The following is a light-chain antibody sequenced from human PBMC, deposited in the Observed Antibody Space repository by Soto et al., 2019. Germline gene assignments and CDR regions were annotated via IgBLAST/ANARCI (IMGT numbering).Light chain of an antibody. CDR2: AAS. CDR1: QGIRNF. J-gene: IGKJ3*01. Sequence: DSLMIQSPTSMSASVGDRVTITCGASQGIRNFVAWYQQKPGKAPKLLIYAASTLQSGVPSRFSGSGSGTDFTLTINSLQPEDVATYSCQKYSSVPVFGPGTKVEIK. CDR3: QKYSSVPV. V-gene: IGKV1-27*01.